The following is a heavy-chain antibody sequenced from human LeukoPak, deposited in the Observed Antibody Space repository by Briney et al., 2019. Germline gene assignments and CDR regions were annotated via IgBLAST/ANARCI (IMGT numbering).Heavy chain of an antibody. CDR1: GFTVTSND. CDR3: ARGPRGFDP. V-gene: IGHV3-53*01. CDR2: IYIGGGT. J-gene: IGHJ5*02. Sequence: GGSLRLSCEASGFTVTSNDMSWVRQAPGKGLEWVSVIYIGGGTDYADSVKGRFTISRDNSKNTPYLQMNSLRAEDTAVYYCARGPRGFDPWGQGTLVTVSS.